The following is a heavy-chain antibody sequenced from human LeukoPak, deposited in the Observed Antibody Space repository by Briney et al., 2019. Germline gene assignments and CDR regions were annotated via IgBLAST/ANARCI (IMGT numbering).Heavy chain of an antibody. Sequence: GGSLRLSCAASGFTFSSYSMNWVRQAPGKGLEWVSSISSSSSYIYYADSVKGRFTISRDNAKNSLYLQMNSLRAEDTAVYYCASGNHYEFRAGRYYYYGMDVWGQGTTVTVSS. V-gene: IGHV3-21*01. CDR1: GFTFSSYS. CDR2: ISSSSSYI. J-gene: IGHJ6*02. D-gene: IGHD3-3*01. CDR3: ASGNHYEFRAGRYYYYGMDV.